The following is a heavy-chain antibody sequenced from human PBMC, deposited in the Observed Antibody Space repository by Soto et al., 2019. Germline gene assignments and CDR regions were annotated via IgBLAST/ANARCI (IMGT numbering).Heavy chain of an antibody. V-gene: IGHV4-59*08. Sequence: SETLSLTCTVPDGSISYYYWSWIRQPPGKGLECIGYIYYSGSTNYNPSLKSRVTISVDTSKNQFSLKLSSVTAADTAVYYCARHGGGRLSGSFDIWGQGTMVT. D-gene: IGHD1-26*01. CDR3: ARHGGGRLSGSFDI. J-gene: IGHJ3*02. CDR1: DGSISYYY. CDR2: IYYSGST.